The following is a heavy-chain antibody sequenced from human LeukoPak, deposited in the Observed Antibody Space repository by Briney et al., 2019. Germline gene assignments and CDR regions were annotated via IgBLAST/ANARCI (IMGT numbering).Heavy chain of an antibody. J-gene: IGHJ6*03. CDR3: ARPYYNYYYYYMDV. V-gene: IGHV4-34*01. CDR2: INHSGST. D-gene: IGHD1-26*01. Sequence: SETLSLTCAVYGGSFSGYYWSWIRQPPGKGLEWIGEINHSGSTNYNPSLKSRVTISVDTSENQFSLKLSSVTAADTAVYYCARPYYNYYYYYMDVWGKGTTVTVSS. CDR1: GGSFSGYY.